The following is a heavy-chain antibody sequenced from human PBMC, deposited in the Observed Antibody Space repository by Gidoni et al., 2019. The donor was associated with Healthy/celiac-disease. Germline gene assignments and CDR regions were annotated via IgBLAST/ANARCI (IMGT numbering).Heavy chain of an antibody. CDR3: ARQGTIFGVVSIDPNLSDFYYFDY. J-gene: IGHJ4*02. D-gene: IGHD3-3*01. CDR1: GYTFTSYG. V-gene: IGHV1-18*01. CDR2: ISAYNGNT. Sequence: QVQLVQSGAEVKTPGASVKVSCKASGYTFTSYGIRWVRQAPGQGLEWMGWISAYNGNTNYAQKLQGRVTMTTDTSTSTAYMELRSLRSDDTAVYYCARQGTIFGVVSIDPNLSDFYYFDYWGQGTLVTVSS.